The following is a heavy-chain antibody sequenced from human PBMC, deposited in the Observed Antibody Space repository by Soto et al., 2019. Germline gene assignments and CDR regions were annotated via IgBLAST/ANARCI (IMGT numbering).Heavy chain of an antibody. D-gene: IGHD3-10*01. CDR1: GYTFTSYA. Sequence: ASVKVSCKASGYTFTSYAMHWVRQAPGQRLEWMGWINAGNGNTKYSQKFQGRVTITRDTSTSTAYMELSSLRSEDTAVYYCAAFDITMVRGDPDYYYYGMDVWGQGTTVTVSS. CDR3: AAFDITMVRGDPDYYYYGMDV. V-gene: IGHV1-3*01. J-gene: IGHJ6*02. CDR2: INAGNGNT.